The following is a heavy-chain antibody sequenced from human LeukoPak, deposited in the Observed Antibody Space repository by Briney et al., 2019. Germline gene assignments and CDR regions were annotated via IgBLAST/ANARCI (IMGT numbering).Heavy chain of an antibody. Sequence: SETLSLTCTVSGGSFSSSSYYWGWIRQPPGKGLEWIGSIYYSGSTYYNPSLKSRVTISVDTSKNQFSLKLSSVTAADTAVYYCARYSYCGGDCYDAFDIWGQGTMVTVSS. CDR2: IYYSGST. V-gene: IGHV4-39*07. CDR1: GGSFSSSSYY. J-gene: IGHJ3*02. CDR3: ARYSYCGGDCYDAFDI. D-gene: IGHD2-21*02.